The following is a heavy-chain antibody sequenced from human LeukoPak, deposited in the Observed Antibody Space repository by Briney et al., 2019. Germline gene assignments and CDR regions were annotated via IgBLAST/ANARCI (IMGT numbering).Heavy chain of an antibody. CDR1: GGSFSGYY. D-gene: IGHD3-22*01. Sequence: PSETLSLTCAVYGGSFSGYYWSWIRQPPGKGLEWIGEINHSGSTNYNPSLKSRVTISVDTSKNQFSLKLSSVTAADTAVYYCARGRYYDSSGYRYYYYYYGMDVWGQGTTVTVSS. CDR3: ARGRYYDSSGYRYYYYYYGMDV. CDR2: INHSGST. V-gene: IGHV4-34*01. J-gene: IGHJ6*02.